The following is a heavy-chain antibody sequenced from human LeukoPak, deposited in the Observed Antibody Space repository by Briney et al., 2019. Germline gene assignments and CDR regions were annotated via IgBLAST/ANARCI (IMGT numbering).Heavy chain of an antibody. Sequence: GGSLRLSCAVSGITLSNYGMSWVRQAPGKGLEWVAGISDSGGRTNYADSVKGRFTISRDNPKNTLYLQMNSLRVEDTAIYYCAKDGRRSEPYWGQGALVTVSS. J-gene: IGHJ4*02. D-gene: IGHD1-26*01. CDR3: AKDGRRSEPY. CDR1: GITLSNYG. CDR2: ISDSGGRT. V-gene: IGHV3-23*01.